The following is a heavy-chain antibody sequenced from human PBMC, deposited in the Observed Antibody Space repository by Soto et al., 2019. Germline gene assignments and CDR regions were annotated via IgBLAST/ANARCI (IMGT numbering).Heavy chain of an antibody. Sequence: GGSLRLSCAAPGFTFSSYAMSWGRQAPGKGLEWVSAISGSGGSTYYADSVKGRFTISRDNSKNTLYLQMNSLRAEDTAVYYCAKDYGGGWHSSGWYGGYYFDYWGQGTLVTSPQ. J-gene: IGHJ4*02. CDR2: ISGSGGST. D-gene: IGHD6-19*01. CDR1: GFTFSSYA. CDR3: AKDYGGGWHSSGWYGGYYFDY. V-gene: IGHV3-23*01.